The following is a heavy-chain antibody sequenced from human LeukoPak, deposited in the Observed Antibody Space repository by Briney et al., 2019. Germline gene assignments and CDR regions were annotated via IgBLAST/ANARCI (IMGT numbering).Heavy chain of an antibody. CDR1: GFTVSSNH. CDR2: IYSGYST. J-gene: IGHJ4*02. V-gene: IGHV3-53*01. D-gene: IGHD3-16*01. Sequence: GGSLRLSCAASGFTVSSNHMSRVRQAPGKGLEWVSIIYSGYSTYYADSVKGRFTISRDNSKNTLYLQMNSLRAEDTAVYYCATAEGENWGQGTLVTVSS. CDR3: ATAEGEN.